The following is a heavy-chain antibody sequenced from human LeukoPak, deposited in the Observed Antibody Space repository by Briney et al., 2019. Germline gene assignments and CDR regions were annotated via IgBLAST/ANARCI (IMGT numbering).Heavy chain of an antibody. CDR1: GFTFSTYA. D-gene: IGHD3-9*01. V-gene: IGHV3-23*01. Sequence: GGSLRLSCAAFGFTFSTYAMSWVRQAPGKGLEWVSGLSGSGSSAYYADSVKGRFTISRDNSKYTLYLQMNSLRPEDTAVYYCAKGLTNLGDDWGQGTLVTVSS. CDR2: LSGSGSSA. J-gene: IGHJ4*02. CDR3: AKGLTNLGDD.